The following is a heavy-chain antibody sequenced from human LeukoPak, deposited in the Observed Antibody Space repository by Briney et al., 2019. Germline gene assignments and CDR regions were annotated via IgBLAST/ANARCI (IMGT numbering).Heavy chain of an antibody. CDR1: GGTFSTYA. V-gene: IGHV1-69*01. J-gene: IGHJ4*02. D-gene: IGHD5-18*01. CDR3: Y. CDR2: IIPIFRAA. Sequence: VASVKVSCTGSGGTFSTYAFSWVRQAPGQGLEWMGGIIPIFRAANYAQNFQGRVTLTADESTSTAYYCARGPGYLGLQSYFDYWGQGTLVTVSS.